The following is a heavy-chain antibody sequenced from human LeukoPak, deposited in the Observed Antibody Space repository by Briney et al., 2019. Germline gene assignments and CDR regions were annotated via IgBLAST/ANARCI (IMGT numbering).Heavy chain of an antibody. CDR3: ARGIPRSSSGFAPTGEMDV. D-gene: IGHD6-6*01. CDR1: GYTFTSYG. CDR2: ISAYNGNT. J-gene: IGHJ6*04. Sequence: GASVKVSCKASGYTFTSYGISWVRQAPGQGLEWMGWISAYNGNTNYAQKFQGRVTMTRDTSISTAYMELSRLRSDDTAVYYCARGIPRSSSGFAPTGEMDVWGKGTTVTVSS. V-gene: IGHV1-18*01.